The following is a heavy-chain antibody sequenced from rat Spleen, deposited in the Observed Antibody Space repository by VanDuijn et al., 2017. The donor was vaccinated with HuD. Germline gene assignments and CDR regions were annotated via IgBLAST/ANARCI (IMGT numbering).Heavy chain of an antibody. CDR1: DFTFSHYY. Sequence: EVQLVESGGGLVQPGRSMKLSCAASDFTFSHYYMAWVRQAPTKGLEWVASISPSGGSTYYQDSVKGRFTISRDNAKSTLYLQMDSLRSEDTATYYCTTVDYGSPPDYWGQGVMVTVSS. CDR3: TTVDYGSPPDY. V-gene: IGHV5-27*01. J-gene: IGHJ2*01. D-gene: IGHD1-3*01. CDR2: ISPSGGST.